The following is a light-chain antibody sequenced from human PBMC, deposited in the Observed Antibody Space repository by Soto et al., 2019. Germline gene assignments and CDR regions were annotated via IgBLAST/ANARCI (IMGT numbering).Light chain of an antibody. Sequence: DIQMTQSPSSLSASVGDRVTITCLASQSISSYLNWYQQKPGKAPKLLIYAASSLKRGVPSRFSGSGSGTDFTLTISSLQPEDFATYYCLQHKTYPLTFGGGTKVDIK. CDR2: AAS. V-gene: IGKV1-39*01. J-gene: IGKJ4*01. CDR3: LQHKTYPLT. CDR1: QSISSY.